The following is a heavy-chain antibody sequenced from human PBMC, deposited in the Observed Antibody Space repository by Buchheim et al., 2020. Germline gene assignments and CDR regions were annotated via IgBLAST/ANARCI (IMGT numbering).Heavy chain of an antibody. CDR3: ARDLSTDGYNLDYFDY. J-gene: IGHJ4*02. V-gene: IGHV3-7*01. Sequence: VQLVDSGGDVVQPGRSLRLSCAASGFTFSNYAMHWVRQAPGKGLEWVANIKQDGSEKYYVDSVKGRFTISRDNAKNSLYLQMNSLRAEDTAVYYCARDLSTDGYNLDYFDYWGQGTL. CDR1: GFTFSNYA. CDR2: IKQDGSEK. D-gene: IGHD5-24*01.